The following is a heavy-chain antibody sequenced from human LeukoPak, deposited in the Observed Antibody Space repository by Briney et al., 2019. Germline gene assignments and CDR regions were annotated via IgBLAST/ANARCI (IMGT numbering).Heavy chain of an antibody. CDR1: GFTFSSYS. J-gene: IGHJ4*02. D-gene: IGHD1-26*01. V-gene: IGHV3-21*01. CDR3: ARGGSYYDYFDY. CDR2: ISSSSSYI. Sequence: GGSLRLSCAASGFTFSSYSMNWVRQAPGKGLEWVSSISSSSSYIYYADSVKGRFTISRDNAKNSLYLQMNSLRAEDTAVYYCARGGSYYDYFDYWGQGTLVTVSS.